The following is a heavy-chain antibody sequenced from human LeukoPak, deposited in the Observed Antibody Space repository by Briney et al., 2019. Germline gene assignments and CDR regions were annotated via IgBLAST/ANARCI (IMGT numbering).Heavy chain of an antibody. J-gene: IGHJ4*02. CDR3: ARDRAVADGRLYY. D-gene: IGHD6-19*01. V-gene: IGHV3-66*01. Sequence: PGGSLRLSCAGSGFTVSSNYMSWVRQAPGEGLEWVSVIYSGDSTYYADSVKGRFIISRDNSKNTVYLQMNSLRAEDTAVYYCARDRAVADGRLYYWGQGTLVTVSS. CDR1: GFTVSSNY. CDR2: IYSGDST.